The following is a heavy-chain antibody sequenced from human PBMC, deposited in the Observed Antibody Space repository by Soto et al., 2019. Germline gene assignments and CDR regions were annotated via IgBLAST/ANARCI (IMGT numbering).Heavy chain of an antibody. Sequence: ESGGGVVQPGRSLRLSCAASGFTFSSYGMHWVRQAPGKGLEWVAVIWYDGSNKYYADSVKGRFTISRDNSKNTLYLQMNSLRAEDTAVYYCARGGDTMVRGPNYYYYYGMDVWGQGTTVTVSS. CDR1: GFTFSSYG. J-gene: IGHJ6*02. D-gene: IGHD3-10*01. CDR3: ARGGDTMVRGPNYYYYYGMDV. CDR2: IWYDGSNK. V-gene: IGHV3-33*01.